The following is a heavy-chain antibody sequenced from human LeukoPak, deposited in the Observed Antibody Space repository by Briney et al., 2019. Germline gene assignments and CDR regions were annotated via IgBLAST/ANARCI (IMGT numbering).Heavy chain of an antibody. CDR2: IYYSGST. J-gene: IGHJ5*02. CDR1: GGSISSGGYY. CDR3: ARGGVVVPAAMRWFDP. Sequence: SQTLSLTCTVSGGSISSGGYYWSWIRQHPGKGLKWIGYIYYSGSTYYNPSLKSRVTISVDTSKNQFSLRLSSVTAADTAVYYCARGGVVVPAAMRWFDPWGQGTLVTVSS. V-gene: IGHV4-31*03. D-gene: IGHD2-2*01.